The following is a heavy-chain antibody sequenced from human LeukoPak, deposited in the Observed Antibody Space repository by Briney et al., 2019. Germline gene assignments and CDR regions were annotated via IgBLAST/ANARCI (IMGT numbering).Heavy chain of an antibody. V-gene: IGHV4-59*08. Sequence: SETLSLTCTVSGGSISSYYWSWIRQPPGKGLERIGYIYYSGSTNYNPSLKSRVTISVDTSKNQFSLKLSSVTAADTAVYYCARHARMVVTKVGWFDPWGQGTLVTVSS. CDR2: IYYSGST. CDR3: ARHARMVVTKVGWFDP. J-gene: IGHJ5*02. CDR1: GGSISSYY. D-gene: IGHD4-23*01.